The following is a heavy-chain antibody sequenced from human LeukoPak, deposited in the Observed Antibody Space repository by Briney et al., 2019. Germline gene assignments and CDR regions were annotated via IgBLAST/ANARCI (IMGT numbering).Heavy chain of an antibody. CDR1: GFSVSSNY. Sequence: GGSLRLSCAASGFSVSSNYMSWVRQGPGKGLEWVSVIYSGGSTYYADSVKGRFTISRDNSKNTLYLQMNSLRAEDTAVYYCASWPEVGDGMDVWGQGTTVTVSS. CDR2: IYSGGST. J-gene: IGHJ6*02. V-gene: IGHV3-66*01. D-gene: IGHD2-15*01. CDR3: ASWPEVGDGMDV.